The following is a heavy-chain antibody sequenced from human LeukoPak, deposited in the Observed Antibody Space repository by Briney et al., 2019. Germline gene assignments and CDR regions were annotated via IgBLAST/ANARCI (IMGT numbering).Heavy chain of an antibody. CDR1: GGTSSNYA. Sequence: GASVTVSCKASGGTSSNYAISWVRQAPGQGLEWMGVINPSGGSTSYVQNFQGRVTMTRDMSTSTVYMELSSLRSEDTAVYYCARGDGEVATGTENWFDPWGQGTLVTVSS. CDR3: ARGDGEVATGTENWFDP. CDR2: INPSGGST. D-gene: IGHD1-1*01. V-gene: IGHV1-46*01. J-gene: IGHJ5*02.